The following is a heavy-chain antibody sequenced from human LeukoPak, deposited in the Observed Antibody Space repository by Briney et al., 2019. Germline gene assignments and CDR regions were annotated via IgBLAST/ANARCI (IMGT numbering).Heavy chain of an antibody. J-gene: IGHJ6*03. CDR1: GGPISSDY. V-gene: IGHV4-59*12. D-gene: IGHD3-3*01. Sequence: SETLSLTCTVSGGPISSDYWTWIRQPPGKGLEWIGYIYYSGSTNYNPSLKSRVTISVDTSKNQFSLKLSSVTAADTAVYYCARVRTGDFWSGYPPYDYYMDVWGKGTTVTVSS. CDR3: ARVRTGDFWSGYPPYDYYMDV. CDR2: IYYSGST.